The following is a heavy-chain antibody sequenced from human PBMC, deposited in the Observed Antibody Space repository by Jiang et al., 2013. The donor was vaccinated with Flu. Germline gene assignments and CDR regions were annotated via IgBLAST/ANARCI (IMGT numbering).Heavy chain of an antibody. CDR1: GGTFSSYA. D-gene: IGHD6-19*01. Sequence: SSVKVSCKASGGTFSSYAISWVRQAPGQGLEWMGGIIPIFGTANYAQKFQGRVTITADESTSTAYMELSSLRSEDTAVYYCARDGGIAVARNRAFDIWGQGTMVTISS. CDR3: ARDGGIAVARNRAFDI. V-gene: IGHV1-69*01. J-gene: IGHJ3*02. CDR2: IIPIFGTA.